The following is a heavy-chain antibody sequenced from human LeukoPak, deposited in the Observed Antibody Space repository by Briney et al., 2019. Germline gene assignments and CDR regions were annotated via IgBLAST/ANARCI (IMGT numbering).Heavy chain of an antibody. CDR2: IYSGGSP. Sequence: GGSLRLSCAASGFIFSTYNMNWVRQAPGKGLEWVSVIYSGGSPDYADSAKGRFTISSDNSKNTLYLQMNSLRVEDTAVYYCARDGADNSGYYFGSLWGQGTMVTVSS. J-gene: IGHJ3*01. CDR3: ARDGADNSGYYFGSL. CDR1: GFIFSTYN. D-gene: IGHD3-22*01. V-gene: IGHV3-53*01.